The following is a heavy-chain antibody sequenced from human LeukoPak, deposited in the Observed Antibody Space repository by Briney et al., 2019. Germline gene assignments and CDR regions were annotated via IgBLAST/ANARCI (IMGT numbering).Heavy chain of an antibody. V-gene: IGHV1-2*02. D-gene: IGHD3-22*01. CDR3: PRTYYDSSGYVPFDY. J-gene: IGHJ4*02. CDR2: INPNSGVT. CDR1: GYTFTGYY. Sequence: GASVKVSCKSSGYTFTGYYMHWVRQAPGQGLEWMGWINPNSGVTNYAQKFQGRVTMTRDTSISTAYMELSRLRSDDTAVYYCPRTYYDSSGYVPFDYWGQGTLVTVSS.